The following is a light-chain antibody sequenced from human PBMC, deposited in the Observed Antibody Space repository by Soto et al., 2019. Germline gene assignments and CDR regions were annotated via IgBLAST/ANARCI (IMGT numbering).Light chain of an antibody. CDR2: KNH. CDR1: SSSLDSKF. Sequence: QSVLTQPPSASGTPGQRVTISCSGGSSSLDSKFVFWYQQFPGTAPKLLIFKNHQRPSGVSDRFSGSKSGTSASLAISGLRADDEADYYCAVCDDSLHTWVFGGGTKVTVL. CDR3: AVCDDSLHTWV. V-gene: IGLV1-47*01. J-gene: IGLJ3*02.